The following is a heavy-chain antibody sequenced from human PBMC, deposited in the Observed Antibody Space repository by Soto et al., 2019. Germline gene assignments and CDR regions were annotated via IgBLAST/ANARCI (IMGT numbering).Heavy chain of an antibody. D-gene: IGHD2-2*01. CDR1: GGSISSGGYY. V-gene: IGHV4-31*03. Sequence: PSETLSLTCTVSGGSISSGGYYWSWIRQHPGKGLEWIGYTYYSGSTYYNPSLKSRVTISVDTSKNQFSLKLSSVTAADTAVYYCARDRCSSTSCYHYYYYGMDVWGQGTTVTVSS. CDR3: ARDRCSSTSCYHYYYYGMDV. CDR2: TYYSGST. J-gene: IGHJ6*02.